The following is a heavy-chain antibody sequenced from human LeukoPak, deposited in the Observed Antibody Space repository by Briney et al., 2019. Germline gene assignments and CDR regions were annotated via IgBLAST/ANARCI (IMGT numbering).Heavy chain of an antibody. CDR2: IFLEGIT. V-gene: IGHV4-4*02. D-gene: IGHD1-14*01. J-gene: IGHJ3*02. CDR1: TVSISSINY. Sequence: SGTLSLTCAVSTVSISSINYWSWVRQPPGKGLEWIGEIFLEGITNYNPSLASRVTISVDTSKNQFSLKLSSVTAADTAVYYCARDRYLVAFDIWGQGTMVTVSS. CDR3: ARDRYLVAFDI.